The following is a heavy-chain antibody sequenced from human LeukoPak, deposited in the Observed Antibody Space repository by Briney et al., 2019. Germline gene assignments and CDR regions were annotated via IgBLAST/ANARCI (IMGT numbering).Heavy chain of an antibody. J-gene: IGHJ4*02. D-gene: IGHD6-13*01. Sequence: GGSLRLSCAASGFTFTNYWMSWVRQAPGKGLEWVANIKQDGSEQDYMDSMKGRFTISRDNAKNSVYLQMNSLGAEDTAVYYCARIGYSSSCLDYWGQGTLVTVSS. V-gene: IGHV3-7*01. CDR1: GFTFTNYW. CDR2: IKQDGSEQ. CDR3: ARIGYSSSCLDY.